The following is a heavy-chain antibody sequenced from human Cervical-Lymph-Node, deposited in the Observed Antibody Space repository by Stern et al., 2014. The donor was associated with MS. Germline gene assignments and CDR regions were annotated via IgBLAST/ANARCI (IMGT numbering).Heavy chain of an antibody. Sequence: ESGPTLVKPTQTLTLTCSFSGFSLSTTAAGLGWIRQPPGKALEWLALIYWSDSKRYSPSLQNRLTITMDTSKDQVVLRMTNMDPVDTATYYCAHKKLGIGDDYFDFWGQGIQIIVSS. J-gene: IGHJ4*01. D-gene: IGHD3-10*01. CDR1: GFSLSTTAAG. CDR2: IYWSDSK. V-gene: IGHV2-5*01. CDR3: AHKKLGIGDDYFDF.